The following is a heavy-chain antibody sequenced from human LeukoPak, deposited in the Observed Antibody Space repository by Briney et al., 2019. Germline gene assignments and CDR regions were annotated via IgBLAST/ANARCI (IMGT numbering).Heavy chain of an antibody. CDR2: IIPIFGTT. CDR1: GGTFSDYS. J-gene: IGHJ4*02. V-gene: IGHV1-69*06. CDR3: ATGHKWLQDDFGS. Sequence: ASVKVSCKPSGGTFSDYSISWVRQAPGHGLEWMGGIIPIFGTTNYAQKFQGRVTITADKSTSTAYMELSSLRSEDTAVYYCATGHKWLQDDFGSWGQGTLVTVSS. D-gene: IGHD5-24*01.